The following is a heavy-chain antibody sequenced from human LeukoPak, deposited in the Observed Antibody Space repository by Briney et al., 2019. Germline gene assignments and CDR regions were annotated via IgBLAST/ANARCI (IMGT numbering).Heavy chain of an antibody. D-gene: IGHD3-3*01. CDR1: GFTFSSYS. V-gene: IGHV3-21*01. Sequence: PGGSLRLSCAASGFTFSSYSMNWVRQAPGKGLEWVSSISSSSSYIYYADSVKGRFTISRDNAKNSLYLQMNSLRAEDTAVYYCARDAFYYDFWSGSGDAFDIWGQGTMVTVSS. J-gene: IGHJ3*02. CDR3: ARDAFYYDFWSGSGDAFDI. CDR2: ISSSSSYI.